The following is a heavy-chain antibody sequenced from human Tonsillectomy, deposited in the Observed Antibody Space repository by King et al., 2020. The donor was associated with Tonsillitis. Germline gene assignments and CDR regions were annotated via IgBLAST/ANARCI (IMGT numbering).Heavy chain of an antibody. CDR1: GGTFSSYA. CDR3: ARPSVDYYDSSGLGGFDY. D-gene: IGHD3-22*01. V-gene: IGHV1-69*04. Sequence: QLVQSGAEVKKPGSSVKVSCKASGGTFSSYAISWVRQAPGQGLEWMGRIIPILGIANYAQKFQGRVTITADKSTSTAYMELSSLRSEDTAVYYCARPSVDYYDSSGLGGFDYWGQGTLVTVSS. J-gene: IGHJ4*02. CDR2: IIPILGIA.